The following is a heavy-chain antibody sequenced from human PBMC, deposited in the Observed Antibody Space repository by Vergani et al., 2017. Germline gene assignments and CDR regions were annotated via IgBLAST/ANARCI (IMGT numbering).Heavy chain of an antibody. CDR2: IYTSGST. D-gene: IGHD1-7*01. CDR3: AGTGTTTNYYYYYYMDV. Sequence: QVQLQESGPGLVKPSETLSLTCTVSGGSISSYYWSWIRQPAGKGLEWIGRIYTSGSTNYNPSLKSRVTISVDTSKNQFSLKLSSVTAADTAVYYCAGTGTTTNYYYYYYMDVWGKGTTVTVSS. V-gene: IGHV4-4*07. J-gene: IGHJ6*03. CDR1: GGSISSYY.